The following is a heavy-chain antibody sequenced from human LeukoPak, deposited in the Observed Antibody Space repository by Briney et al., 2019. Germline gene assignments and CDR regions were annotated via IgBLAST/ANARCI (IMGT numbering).Heavy chain of an antibody. CDR3: ARSGSYNFDY. J-gene: IGHJ4*02. V-gene: IGHV6-1*01. CDR2: IYHRSKWYN. CDR1: GDSVSSNSAA. D-gene: IGHD1-26*01. Sequence: SQTLSLTCAISGDSVSSNSAAWNWIRQSPSRGLEWLGRIYHRSKWYNDYALSVKSRISVNPDTPKNQFSLQLNSVTPEDTAVYYCARSGSYNFDYWGQGTLVTVSS.